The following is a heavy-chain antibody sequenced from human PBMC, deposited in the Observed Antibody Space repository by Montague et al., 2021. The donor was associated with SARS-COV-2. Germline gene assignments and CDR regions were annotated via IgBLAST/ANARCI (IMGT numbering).Heavy chain of an antibody. CDR2: IYQSGSA. CDR3: AMGSSP. V-gene: IGHV4-30-2*06. D-gene: IGHD3-16*01. Sequence: TLSLTCVVSGGSVSSGDYSWSWIRQSPGKGLGWIGYIYQSGSAYYNPSLKSRVTISIDTSNNQFSLNLRSVTAADTGLYYCAMGSSPWR. CDR1: GGSVSSGDYS. J-gene: IGHJ5*02.